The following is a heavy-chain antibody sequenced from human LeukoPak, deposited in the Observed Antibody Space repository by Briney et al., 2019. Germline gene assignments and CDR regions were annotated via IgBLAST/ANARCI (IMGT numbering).Heavy chain of an antibody. Sequence: GASVKVSCKASGYSFTGYYMHWVRQAPGQGLEWMGWINPNSGGTNYAQKFQDRVSTTTDTSTSTAYMELTSLTYDDTAMYFCARTPGTTSCWGQGTLVTVSS. CDR1: GYSFTGYY. CDR2: INPNSGGT. V-gene: IGHV1-2*02. J-gene: IGHJ4*02. D-gene: IGHD4-17*01. CDR3: ARTPGTTSC.